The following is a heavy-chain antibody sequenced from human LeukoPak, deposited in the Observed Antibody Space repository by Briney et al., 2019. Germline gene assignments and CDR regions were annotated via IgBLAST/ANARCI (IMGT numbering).Heavy chain of an antibody. CDR1: GGTFSSYA. CDR2: IIPIFGTA. V-gene: IGHV1-69*01. J-gene: IGHJ5*02. D-gene: IGHD2-2*02. Sequence: ASVKVSCKASGGTFSSYAISWVRQAPGQGLEWMGGIIPIFGTANYAQKFQGRVTVTADESTSTAYMELSSLRSEDTAVYYCASIPGARFDPWGQGTLVTVSS. CDR3: ASIPGARFDP.